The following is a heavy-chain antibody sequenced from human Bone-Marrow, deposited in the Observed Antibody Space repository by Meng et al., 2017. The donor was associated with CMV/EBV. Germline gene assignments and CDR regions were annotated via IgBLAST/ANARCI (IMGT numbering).Heavy chain of an antibody. CDR2: ISWNSGSI. J-gene: IGHJ3*02. D-gene: IGHD5-18*01. V-gene: IGHV3-9*01. Sequence: SLKISCAASGFTFDDYGMSWVRQAPGKGLEWVSGISWNSGSIGYADSVKGRFTISRDNAKNSLYLQMNSLRAEDTALYYCAKVSYCPDAFDIWGQGTMVTVSS. CDR1: GFTFDDYG. CDR3: AKVSYCPDAFDI.